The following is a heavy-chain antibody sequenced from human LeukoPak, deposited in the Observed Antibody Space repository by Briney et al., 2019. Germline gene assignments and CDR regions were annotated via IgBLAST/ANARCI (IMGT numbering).Heavy chain of an antibody. Sequence: TTGGSLRLSCAASGFTFSDYYMSWIRRAPGKGLEWVSYISSSGSTIYYADSVKGRFTISRDNAKNSLYLQMNSLRAEDTAVYYCARGSVVVPAAMEYYYYGMDVWGQGTTVTVSS. CDR2: ISSSGSTI. D-gene: IGHD2-2*01. V-gene: IGHV3-11*01. CDR3: ARGSVVVPAAMEYYYYGMDV. J-gene: IGHJ6*02. CDR1: GFTFSDYY.